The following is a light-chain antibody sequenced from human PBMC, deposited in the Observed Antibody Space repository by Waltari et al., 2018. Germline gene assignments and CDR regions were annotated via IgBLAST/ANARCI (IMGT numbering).Light chain of an antibody. CDR1: SSDVGSYDY. CDR3: CSYAGNYVV. J-gene: IGLJ2*01. CDR2: DVT. Sequence: QSALTQPRSVSGSPGQSVTISCTGTSSDVGSYDYVSWYQQRPGKAPKPMIYDVTKRPSGVPDRFSGSKSGNTASLTISWLQAGDEADYYCCSYAGNYVVFGGGTKLTVL. V-gene: IGLV2-11*01.